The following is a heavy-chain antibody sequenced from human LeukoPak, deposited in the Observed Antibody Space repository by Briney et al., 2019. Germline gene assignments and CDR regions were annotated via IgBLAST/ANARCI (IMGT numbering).Heavy chain of an antibody. Sequence: SETLSLTCTVSGGSISSYYWSWIRQPPGEGLEWIGYIYYSGSTNYNPSLKSRVTISVDTSKNQFSLKLSSVTAADTAVYYCAREALPVPKSNWFDPWGQGTLVTVSS. V-gene: IGHV4-59*01. CDR2: IYYSGST. D-gene: IGHD1-14*01. CDR3: AREALPVPKSNWFDP. CDR1: GGSISSYY. J-gene: IGHJ5*02.